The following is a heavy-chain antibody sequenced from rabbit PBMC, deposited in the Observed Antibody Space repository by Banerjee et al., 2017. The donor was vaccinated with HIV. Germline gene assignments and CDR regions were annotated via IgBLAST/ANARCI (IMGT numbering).Heavy chain of an antibody. CDR3: ARSYGGSGYYDYYFNL. D-gene: IGHD8-1*01. Sequence: LKETGGGLVQPGGTLTLTCTASGFTISSYHMGWVRQAPGKGLEWIGMIDAGGGSTYYASWVNGRFTISSNTNQNTVSLQLNSLTAADTATFFCARSYGGSGYYDYYFNLWGPGTLVTVS. V-gene: IGHV1S28*01. CDR1: GFTISSYH. J-gene: IGHJ4*01. CDR2: IDAGGGST.